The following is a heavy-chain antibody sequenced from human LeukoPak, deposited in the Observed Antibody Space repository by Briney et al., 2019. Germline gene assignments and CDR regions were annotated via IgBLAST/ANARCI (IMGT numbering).Heavy chain of an antibody. J-gene: IGHJ6*03. CDR3: ARTSSGYTDYYYYMDV. CDR2: MNPNSGNT. D-gene: IGHD3-22*01. V-gene: IGHV1-8*01. CDR1: GYTFTSYD. Sequence: GASVKVSCKASGYTFTSYDINWVRQATGQGLEWMGWMNPNSGNTGYAQKLQGRVTMTTDTSTSTAYMELRSLRSDDTAVYYCARTSSGYTDYYYYMDVWGKGTTVTVSS.